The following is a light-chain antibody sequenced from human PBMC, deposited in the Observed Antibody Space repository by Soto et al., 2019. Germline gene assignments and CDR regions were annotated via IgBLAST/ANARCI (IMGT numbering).Light chain of an antibody. CDR3: QQYGSSPST. J-gene: IGKJ1*01. CDR1: QSVSSSY. CDR2: GAS. V-gene: IGKV3-20*01. Sequence: TVLTKFPSTLCWARGEISIVSGRASQSVSSSYLAWYQQKPGQAPRLLIYGASSRATGIPDRFSGSGSGTDFTLAISTLEPEDFEGYYCQQYGSSPSTFGQGTKVDIK.